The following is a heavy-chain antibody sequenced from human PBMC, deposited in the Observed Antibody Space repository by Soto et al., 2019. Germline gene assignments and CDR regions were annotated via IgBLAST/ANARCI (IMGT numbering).Heavy chain of an antibody. D-gene: IGHD5-18*01. CDR2: IIPIFGTA. CDR3: ARDLGAYPQLWSPPQFDP. Sequence: EASVKVSCKASGGTFSSYAISWVRQAPGQGLEWMGGIIPIFGTANYAQKFQGRVTITADESTSTAYMELSSLRSEDTAVYYCARDLGAYPQLWSPPQFDPWGQGTLVTVSS. CDR1: GGTFSSYA. J-gene: IGHJ5*02. V-gene: IGHV1-69*13.